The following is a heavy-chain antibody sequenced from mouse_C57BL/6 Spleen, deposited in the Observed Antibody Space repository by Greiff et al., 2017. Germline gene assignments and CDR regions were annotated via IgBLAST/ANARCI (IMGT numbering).Heavy chain of an antibody. CDR1: GYTFTSYW. J-gene: IGHJ2*01. Sequence: VQLQQPGAELVRPGSSVKLSCKASGYTFTSYWMHWVKQRPIQGLEWIGNIDPSDSETPYNQKFKDKATLTVDKSSSTAYMQLSSLTSEDSAVYYCARGSYGYFPFDYWGQGTTLTVSS. CDR3: ARGSYGYFPFDY. CDR2: IDPSDSET. V-gene: IGHV1-52*01. D-gene: IGHD2-2*01.